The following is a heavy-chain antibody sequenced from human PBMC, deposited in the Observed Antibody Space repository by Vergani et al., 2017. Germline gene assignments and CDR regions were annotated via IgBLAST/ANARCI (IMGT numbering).Heavy chain of an antibody. V-gene: IGHV4-39*01. CDR3: ARRVAVAGLAFFDY. CDR1: GCSISSSSYY. CDR2: IYYSGST. D-gene: IGHD6-19*01. Sequence: QLQLQESGPGLVKPSETLSLTCTVSGCSISSSSYYWGWIRQPPGKGLEWIGSIYYSGSTYYNPSLKSRVTISVDTSKNQFSLKLSSVTAADTAVYYCARRVAVAGLAFFDYWGQGTLVTVSS. J-gene: IGHJ4*02.